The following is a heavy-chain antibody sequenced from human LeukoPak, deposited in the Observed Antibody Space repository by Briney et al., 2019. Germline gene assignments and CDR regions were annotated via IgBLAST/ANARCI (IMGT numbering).Heavy chain of an antibody. CDR1: GFTFICYA. CDR3: ARLGREGYSYAYFDY. D-gene: IGHD5-18*01. J-gene: IGHJ4*02. V-gene: IGHV3-23*01. Sequence: PGGSLRLSCAASGFTFICYAMSWVRQAPGKGLEWVSTVNTGGGSTYYADSVKGRFTSSRDNSKNTLYLQMNSLRAEDTAIYYCARLGREGYSYAYFDYWGQGTLVTVSS. CDR2: VNTGGGST.